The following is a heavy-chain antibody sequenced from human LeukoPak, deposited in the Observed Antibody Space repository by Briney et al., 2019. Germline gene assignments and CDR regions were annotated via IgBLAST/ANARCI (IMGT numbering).Heavy chain of an antibody. CDR3: ARDSGIQGCRGSSHIDY. V-gene: IGHV3-33*01. CDR2: IWYDGSNK. J-gene: IGHJ4*02. CDR1: GFTFSSYG. Sequence: GGSLTLSCAAYGFTFSSYGMHWVRQPPGKGLEWVAVIWYDGSNKYYPDSVKGLFTIYRENSMNTVYLQMNSLRAEDTAVYYCARDSGIQGCRGSSHIDYWGQGTLVTVSS. D-gene: IGHD6-6*01.